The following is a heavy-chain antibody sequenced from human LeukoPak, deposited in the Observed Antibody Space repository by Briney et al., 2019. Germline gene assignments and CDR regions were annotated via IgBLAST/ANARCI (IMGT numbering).Heavy chain of an antibody. V-gene: IGHV3-23*01. CDR3: ARGYSRSSGVFDY. D-gene: IGHD6-6*01. J-gene: IGHJ4*02. CDR2: ISGSGTTT. CDR1: GFTYSTYA. Sequence: GGSLRLSCAASGFTYSTYAMSWVRQAPGKGLEWVSGISGSGTTTYYADSVKGRFTISRDNSKNTLYLQMNSLRAEDTAVYYCARGYSRSSGVFDYWGQGTLVTVSS.